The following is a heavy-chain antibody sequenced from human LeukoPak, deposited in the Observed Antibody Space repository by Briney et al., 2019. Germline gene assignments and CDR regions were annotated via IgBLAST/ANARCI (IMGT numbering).Heavy chain of an antibody. J-gene: IGHJ4*02. CDR1: GFTFSSYA. V-gene: IGHV3-23*01. CDR2: IDGSGANT. Sequence: PGASLRLSCAASGFTFSSYAMSWVRQAPGKGLDWVSAIDGSGANTFYADSVKGRFTISRDNSKNTLYLQMNSLRAEDTALYFCVKRTVAGQFDYWGQGTLVNVSS. CDR3: VKRTVAGQFDY. D-gene: IGHD6-19*01.